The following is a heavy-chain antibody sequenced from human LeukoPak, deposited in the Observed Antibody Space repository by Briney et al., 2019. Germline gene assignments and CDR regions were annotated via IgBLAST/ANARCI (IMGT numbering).Heavy chain of an antibody. CDR1: GGTFSSYA. CDR2: IIPIFGTA. Sequence: GSSVKVSCKASGGTFSSYAISWVRQAPGQGLEWMGRIIPIFGTANYAQKFQGRVTITTDESTSTAYMELSSLRSEDTAVYYCARVPVEQDYSGYDRDAFDIWGQGTMVTVSS. V-gene: IGHV1-69*05. D-gene: IGHD5-12*01. J-gene: IGHJ3*02. CDR3: ARVPVEQDYSGYDRDAFDI.